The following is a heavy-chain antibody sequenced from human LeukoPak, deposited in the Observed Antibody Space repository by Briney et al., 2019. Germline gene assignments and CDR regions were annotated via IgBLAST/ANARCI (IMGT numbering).Heavy chain of an antibody. CDR1: GGSISSYY. Sequence: SETRSLTCTVSGGSISSYYWSWIRQPPGKGLEWIGYIYYSGSTNYNPSLKSRVTISVDTSKNQFSLKLSSVTAADTAVYYCARDRYYYDSSGYYRRLDYWGQGTLVTVSS. J-gene: IGHJ4*02. CDR2: IYYSGST. CDR3: ARDRYYYDSSGYYRRLDY. V-gene: IGHV4-59*01. D-gene: IGHD3-22*01.